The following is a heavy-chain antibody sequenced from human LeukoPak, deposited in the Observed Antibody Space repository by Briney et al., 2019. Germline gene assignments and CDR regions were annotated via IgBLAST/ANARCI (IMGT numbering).Heavy chain of an antibody. CDR1: GFTFSTYE. Sequence: GGSLRLSCAASGFTFSTYEINWVRQAPGKGLEWLSHISTSGSSIHYADSVKGRFTISRDNAKNSLYLQMNSLRVEDTAVYYCARDASTELGTVYMDVWGKGTTVTISS. J-gene: IGHJ6*03. V-gene: IGHV3-48*03. CDR2: ISTSGSSI. D-gene: IGHD4-17*01. CDR3: ARDASTELGTVYMDV.